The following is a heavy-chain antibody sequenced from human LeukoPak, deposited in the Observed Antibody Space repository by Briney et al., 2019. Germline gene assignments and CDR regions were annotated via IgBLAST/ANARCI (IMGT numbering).Heavy chain of an antibody. Sequence: SETLSLTCAVYGGSFSGYYWSWIRQPPGKGLEGIGEINHSGSTNYNPSLKSRVTISVDTSKNQFSLKLSSVTAADTAVYYCARGRANYYDSSGSARTFDIWGQGTMVTVSS. V-gene: IGHV4-34*01. D-gene: IGHD3-22*01. CDR2: INHSGST. CDR1: GGSFSGYY. CDR3: ARGRANYYDSSGSARTFDI. J-gene: IGHJ3*02.